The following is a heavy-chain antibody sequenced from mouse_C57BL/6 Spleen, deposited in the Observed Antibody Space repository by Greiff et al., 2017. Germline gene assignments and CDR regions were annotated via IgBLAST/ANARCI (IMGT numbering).Heavy chain of an antibody. D-gene: IGHD2-4*01. CDR3: ARDGVYDYDVDYAMDY. Sequence: DVKLQESGPGLVKPSQSLSLTCSVTGYSITSGYYRNWIRQFPGNKLEWMGYISYDGSNNYNPSLKNRISITRDTSKNQFFLKLNSVTTEDTATYYCARDGVYDYDVDYAMDYWGQGTSVTVSS. CDR1: GYSITSGYY. CDR2: ISYDGSN. V-gene: IGHV3-6*01. J-gene: IGHJ4*01.